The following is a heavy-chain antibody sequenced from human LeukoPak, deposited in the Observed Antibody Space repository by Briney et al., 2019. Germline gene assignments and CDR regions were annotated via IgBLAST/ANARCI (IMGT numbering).Heavy chain of an antibody. D-gene: IGHD1-26*01. V-gene: IGHV3-20*01. CDR2: INWNGGST. CDR1: GFTIDDYG. J-gene: IGHJ5*02. CDR3: ARDLDLARRWELPNWNWFDP. Sequence: GRSLRLSCAASGFTIDDYGMSWVRQAPGKGLEWVSGINWNGGSTGYADSVKGRFTISRDNAKNSLYLQMNSLRAEDTALYHCARDLDLARRWELPNWNWFDPWGQGTLVTVSS.